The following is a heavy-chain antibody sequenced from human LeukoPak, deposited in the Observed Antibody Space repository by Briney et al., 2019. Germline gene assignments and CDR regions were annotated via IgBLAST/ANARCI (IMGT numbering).Heavy chain of an antibody. D-gene: IGHD2-2*01. V-gene: IGHV3-30*04. J-gene: IGHJ4*02. Sequence: GGSLRLSCAASGFTFSTYAMNWVRQAPGKGLEWVAVISYDGRQNYYADSVKGRFTISRDNSKNTLYLQMNSLRAEDTAVYYCAKDSGYCSSTSCSSGFFDYWGQGTLVTVSS. CDR1: GFTFSTYA. CDR2: ISYDGRQN. CDR3: AKDSGYCSSTSCSSGFFDY.